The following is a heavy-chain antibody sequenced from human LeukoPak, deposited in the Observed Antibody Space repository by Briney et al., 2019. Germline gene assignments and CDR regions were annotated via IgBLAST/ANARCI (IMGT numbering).Heavy chain of an antibody. CDR2: IYHSGST. V-gene: IGHV4-38-2*01. CDR3: ARTRQLVRDFDY. J-gene: IGHJ4*02. Sequence: SETLSLTCAVSGYSISSGYYWGWIRQPPGEGLEWIGSIYHSGSTYYNPSLKSRVTISVDTSKNQFSLKLSSVTAADTAVYYCARTRQLVRDFDYWGQGTLVTVSS. D-gene: IGHD6-6*01. CDR1: GYSISSGYY.